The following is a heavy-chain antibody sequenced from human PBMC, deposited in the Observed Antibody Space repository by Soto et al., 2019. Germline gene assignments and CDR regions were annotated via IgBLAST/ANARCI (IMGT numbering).Heavy chain of an antibody. CDR1: GFTFSSYA. D-gene: IGHD6-19*01. V-gene: IGHV3-30-3*01. CDR3: ARDRIAVAGTRPYYYYGMDV. J-gene: IGHJ6*02. Sequence: QVQLVESGGGVVQPGRSLRLSCAASGFTFSSYAMHWVRQAPGKGLEWVAVILYDGSNKYYADSVKGRFNISRDNSKNTLYLQMNSLRAEDTAVYYCARDRIAVAGTRPYYYYGMDVWGQGTTVTVSS. CDR2: ILYDGSNK.